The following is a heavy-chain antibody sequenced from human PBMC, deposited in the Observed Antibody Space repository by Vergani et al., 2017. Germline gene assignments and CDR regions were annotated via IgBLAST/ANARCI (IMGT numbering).Heavy chain of an antibody. CDR1: GFSFSTYW. Sequence: EVQLVQSGAEVKKPGESLKISCKGSGFSFSTYWIGWVRQMPGKGLEWMGLIFPGDSQIRSRLSFQGRVTISADKSISTAYLQLYSLQASDTAMYYCARLGDGYYYHGFDIWGQGTAVTVSS. CDR2: IFPGDSQI. V-gene: IGHV5-51*01. CDR3: ARLGDGYYYHGFDI. D-gene: IGHD3-3*01. J-gene: IGHJ3*02.